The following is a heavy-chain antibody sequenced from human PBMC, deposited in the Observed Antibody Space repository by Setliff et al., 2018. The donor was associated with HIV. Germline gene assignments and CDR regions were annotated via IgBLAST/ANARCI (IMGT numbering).Heavy chain of an antibody. CDR1: GYSISSGYY. J-gene: IGHJ3*02. V-gene: IGHV4-38-2*01. CDR3: ARQGIVGVARAFDI. D-gene: IGHD2-15*01. Sequence: PSQTLSLPCAVSGYSISSGYYWGWIRQPPGKGLEWIASVYHGGSAYYNPSLKSGVTTSVDTSRNQFSLRLSSVAAADTAVYYGARQGIVGVARAFDIWGQGTKVTVSS. CDR2: VYHGGSA.